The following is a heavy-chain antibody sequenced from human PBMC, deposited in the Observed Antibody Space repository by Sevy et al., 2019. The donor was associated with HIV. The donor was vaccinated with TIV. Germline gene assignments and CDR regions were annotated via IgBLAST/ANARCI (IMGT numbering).Heavy chain of an antibody. D-gene: IGHD4-4*01. Sequence: GGSLRLSCAASGFTFSSYAMHWVRQAPGKGLEWVAVISYDGSNKYYADSVKGRFTISRDNSKNTLYLQMNSLRAEDTAVYYCARGQYSNYPRYYFAYWGQGTLVTVSS. CDR3: ARGQYSNYPRYYFAY. J-gene: IGHJ4*02. CDR1: GFTFSSYA. CDR2: ISYDGSNK. V-gene: IGHV3-30-3*01.